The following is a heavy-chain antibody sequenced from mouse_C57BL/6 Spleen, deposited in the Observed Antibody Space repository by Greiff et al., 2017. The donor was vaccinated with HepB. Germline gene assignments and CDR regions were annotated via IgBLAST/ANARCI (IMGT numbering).Heavy chain of an antibody. J-gene: IGHJ1*03. V-gene: IGHV5-9-1*02. CDR1: GFTFSSYA. D-gene: IGHD1-1*01. CDR3: TSLYGSSPWYFDV. Sequence: EVKVEESGEGLVKPGGSLKLSCAASGFTFSSYAMSWVRQTPEKRLEWVAYISSGGDYIYYADTVKGRFTISRDNARNTLYLQMSSLKSEDTAMYYCTSLYGSSPWYFDVWGTGTTVTVSS. CDR2: ISSGGDYI.